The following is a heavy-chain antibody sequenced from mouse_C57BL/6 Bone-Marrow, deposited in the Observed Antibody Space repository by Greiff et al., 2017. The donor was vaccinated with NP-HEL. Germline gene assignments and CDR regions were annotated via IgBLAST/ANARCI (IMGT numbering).Heavy chain of an antibody. CDR3: AREDYYGSSPWFAY. V-gene: IGHV1-50*01. CDR1: GYTFTSYW. Sequence: QVQLQQSGAELVKPGASVKLSCKASGYTFTSYWMQWVKQRPGQGLEWIGEIDPSDSYTYYNQKFKGKATLTVDTSSSTAYMQLSSLTSEDSAVYYCAREDYYGSSPWFAYWGQGTLVTVSA. J-gene: IGHJ3*01. D-gene: IGHD1-1*01. CDR2: IDPSDSYT.